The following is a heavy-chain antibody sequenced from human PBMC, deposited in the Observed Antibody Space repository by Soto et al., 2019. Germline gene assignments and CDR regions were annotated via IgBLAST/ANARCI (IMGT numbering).Heavy chain of an antibody. J-gene: IGHJ4*02. CDR2: IWYDASDK. CDR3: ARDPIGPGIFDY. CDR1: GFTFSSYG. Sequence: QVQLVESGGGVVQPGRSLRLSCVASGFTFSSYGMHWVRQARGKGLEWVAVIWYDASDKYYAESVKGRFTISRDNTKNTMYLQMNSLRAEDTAVYSCARDPIGPGIFDYWGQGTLVTVSS. D-gene: IGHD1-26*01. V-gene: IGHV3-33*01.